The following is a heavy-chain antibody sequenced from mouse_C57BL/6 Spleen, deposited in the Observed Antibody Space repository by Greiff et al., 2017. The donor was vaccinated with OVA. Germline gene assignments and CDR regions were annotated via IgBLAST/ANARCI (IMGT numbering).Heavy chain of an antibody. D-gene: IGHD2-4*01. CDR2: ISGGGGNT. Sequence: EVKLVESGGGLVKPGGSLKLSCAASGFTFSSYTMSWVRQTPEKRLEWVATISGGGGNTYYPDSVKGRFTISRDNAKNTLYLQMSSLRSEDTALYYCARHGDYDEAWFAYWGQGTLVTVSA. CDR1: GFTFSSYT. CDR3: ARHGDYDEAWFAY. V-gene: IGHV5-9*01. J-gene: IGHJ3*01.